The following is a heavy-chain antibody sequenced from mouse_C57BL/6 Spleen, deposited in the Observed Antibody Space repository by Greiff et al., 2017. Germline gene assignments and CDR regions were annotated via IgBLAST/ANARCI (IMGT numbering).Heavy chain of an antibody. Sequence: QVQLQQSGPELVKPGASVKISCKASGYAFSSSWMNWVKQRPGKGLEWIGRIYPGDGDTNYNGKFKGKATLTADKSSSTAYMQLSSLTSEDSAVYCCAINWAFYAMDYWGQGTSVTVSS. CDR2: IYPGDGDT. V-gene: IGHV1-82*01. CDR1: GYAFSSSW. CDR3: AINWAFYAMDY. D-gene: IGHD4-1*01. J-gene: IGHJ4*01.